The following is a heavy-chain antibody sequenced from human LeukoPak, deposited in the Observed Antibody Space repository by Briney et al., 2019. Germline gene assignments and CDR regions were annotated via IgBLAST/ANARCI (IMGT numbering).Heavy chain of an antibody. J-gene: IGHJ4*02. Sequence: GGSLRLXCAASGFTFSSYSMNWVRQAPGKGLESVSSISSSSSYIYYADSVKGRFTISRDNAKNSLYLQMNSLRAEDTAVYYCARGLEYSSLLGSYYFDYWGQGTLVTVSS. V-gene: IGHV3-21*01. CDR1: GFTFSSYS. D-gene: IGHD6-6*01. CDR2: ISSSSSYI. CDR3: ARGLEYSSLLGSYYFDY.